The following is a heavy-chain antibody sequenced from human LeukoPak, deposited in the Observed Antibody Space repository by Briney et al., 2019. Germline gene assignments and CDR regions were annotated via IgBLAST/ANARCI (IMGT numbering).Heavy chain of an antibody. CDR3: ARDEADSSGAIDY. V-gene: IGHV3-33*01. J-gene: IGHJ4*02. Sequence: GGSLTLPCAASGFICSSRRMPCVHQSPDKGLECVSLLFYCGTKNYPDSVKGRFTISRDNSQKNLFLQIDSLRAHDNAVYYCARDEADSSGAIDYWGQRTLVTVS. D-gene: IGHD3-22*01. CDR1: GFICSSRR. CDR2: LFYCGTKN.